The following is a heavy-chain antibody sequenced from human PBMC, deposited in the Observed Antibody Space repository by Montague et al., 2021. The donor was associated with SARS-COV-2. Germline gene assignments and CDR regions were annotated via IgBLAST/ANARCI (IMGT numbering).Heavy chain of an antibody. CDR3: ARGYFDWLFSY. J-gene: IGHJ4*02. CDR1: GGSMSSYY. CDR2: IYYSGST. V-gene: IGHV4-59*13. Sequence: SETLSLTCTVSGGSMSSYYWSWIRQPPGKGLEWIGYIYYSGSTNYNPSLKSRVTISVDRSKNQFSLKLSSVTAADTAVYYCARGYFDWLFSYWGQGTLATVSS. D-gene: IGHD3-9*01.